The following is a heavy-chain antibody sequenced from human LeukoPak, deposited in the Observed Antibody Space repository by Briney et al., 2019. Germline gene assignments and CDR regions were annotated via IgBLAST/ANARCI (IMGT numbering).Heavy chain of an antibody. D-gene: IGHD3-22*01. V-gene: IGHV5-51*01. Sequence: GESLKISCKGSGYSFTSYWIGWVRQMPGKGLEWMGIIYPGDSDTRYSPSFQGRVTISADKSISTAYLQWSSLKASDTAMYYCARFKRITMIVVVHDVFDIWGQGTMVTVSS. CDR1: GYSFTSYW. J-gene: IGHJ3*02. CDR2: IYPGDSDT. CDR3: ARFKRITMIVVVHDVFDI.